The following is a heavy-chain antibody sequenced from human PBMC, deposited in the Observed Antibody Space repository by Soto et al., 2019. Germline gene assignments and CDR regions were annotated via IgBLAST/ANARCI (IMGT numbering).Heavy chain of an antibody. V-gene: IGHV4-59*08. CDR1: GDSISSYY. J-gene: IGHJ4*02. CDR2: ISYRGGT. CDR3: ARHDPGVDTAMPDY. Sequence: PSETLSLTCTVSGDSISSYYWSWIRQPPGRGLEWIGYISYRGGTSYNPSLKRRVTISVDTSKNQSSLKLNSVTAADTAVYYCARHDPGVDTAMPDYWGQGTLVTVSS. D-gene: IGHD5-18*01.